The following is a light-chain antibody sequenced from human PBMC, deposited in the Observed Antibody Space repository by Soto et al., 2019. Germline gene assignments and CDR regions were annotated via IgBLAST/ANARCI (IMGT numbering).Light chain of an antibody. V-gene: IGKV1-39*01. CDR3: QQTYSTPPIT. J-gene: IGKJ5*01. CDR2: AAS. CDR1: QSINNY. Sequence: DIQMTQSPSSLSASVGDRITITCRACQSINNYLNWYQQKPGRAPNLLIYAASSLRSGVPSRFSGSGSGTDFTLTISSLQPEDFATYYCQQTYSTPPITFGQGTRLDIK.